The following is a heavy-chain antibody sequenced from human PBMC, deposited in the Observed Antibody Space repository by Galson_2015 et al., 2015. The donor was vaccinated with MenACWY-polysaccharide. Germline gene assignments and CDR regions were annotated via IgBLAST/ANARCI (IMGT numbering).Heavy chain of an antibody. D-gene: IGHD3-16*01. CDR3: ARDWALDS. CDR1: GFTFSTYD. CDR2: IRSHGGST. V-gene: IGHV3-64*02. Sequence: SLRLSCAAPGFTFSTYDMHWVRQAPGKGLEFVAGIRSHGGSTYYADSVKGRFTISRDNSKNTLYLQMGSLRAEDMAVYYCARDWALDSWGQGTLVTVSS. J-gene: IGHJ4*02.